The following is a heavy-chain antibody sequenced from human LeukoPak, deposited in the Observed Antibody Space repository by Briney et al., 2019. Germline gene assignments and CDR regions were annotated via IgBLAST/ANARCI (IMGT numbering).Heavy chain of an antibody. V-gene: IGHV4-34*01. Sequence: SETLSLTCAVYGGSFSGYYWSWIRQPPGKGLEWIGEINHSGSTNYNPSLKSRVTISVETSKNQFSLKLSSVTAADTAVYYCASHSSYVSPFRSWGRGPLVTVSP. CDR1: GGSFSGYY. D-gene: IGHD3-10*02. J-gene: IGHJ5*02. CDR3: ASHSSYVSPFRS. CDR2: INHSGST.